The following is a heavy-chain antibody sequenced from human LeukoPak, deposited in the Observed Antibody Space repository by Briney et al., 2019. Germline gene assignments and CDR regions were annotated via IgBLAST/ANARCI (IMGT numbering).Heavy chain of an antibody. V-gene: IGHV4-34*01. Sequence: GSLRLSCAASGFTFSSYAMSWVRQAPGKGLEWIGEISHSGSTNYNPSLKSRVTISVDTSKNQFSLKLSSVTAADTAEYYCASPNSSGWYLGYWGQGTLVTVSS. J-gene: IGHJ4*02. CDR2: ISHSGST. D-gene: IGHD6-13*01. CDR1: GFTFSSYA. CDR3: ASPNSSGWYLGY.